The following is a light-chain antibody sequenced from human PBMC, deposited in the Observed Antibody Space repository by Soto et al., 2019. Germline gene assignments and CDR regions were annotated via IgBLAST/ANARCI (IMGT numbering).Light chain of an antibody. Sequence: DIQMTQSPSTLSASVGDRVTITCRASQSISSWLAWYQQKPGKAPKLLIYQASSLEGGVPSRFRGSGSEREFTLTISSLQPEDFATYYCQQYLSYPWTFGQGTKVDIK. CDR2: QAS. CDR1: QSISSW. J-gene: IGKJ1*01. V-gene: IGKV1-5*03. CDR3: QQYLSYPWT.